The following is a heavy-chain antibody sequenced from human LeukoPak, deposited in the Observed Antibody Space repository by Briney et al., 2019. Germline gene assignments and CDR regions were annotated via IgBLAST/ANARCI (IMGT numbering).Heavy chain of an antibody. V-gene: IGHV3-48*03. Sequence: GGSLRLSCAASGFTFSYYEMNWVRQAPGKGLEWVSYISSSGSPIYYADSVRGRFTISRDNAKNSLFLQMNSLRAEDTAVYYCARDLVGDYWGQGTLVTVSS. CDR2: ISSSGSPI. CDR1: GFTFSYYE. CDR3: ARDLVGDY. D-gene: IGHD2-15*01. J-gene: IGHJ4*02.